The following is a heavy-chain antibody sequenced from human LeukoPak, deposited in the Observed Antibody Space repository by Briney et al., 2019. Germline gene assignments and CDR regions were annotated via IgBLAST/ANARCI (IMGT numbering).Heavy chain of an antibody. V-gene: IGHV3-21*01. J-gene: IGHJ5*02. D-gene: IGHD3-3*01. CDR3: VRGGGVFAH. CDR1: GFPFDTYG. CDR2: ISGSSNYI. Sequence: PGGSLRLSCAASGFPFDTYGMHWVRQAPGKGLEWVSSISGSSNYIYYADSVKGRFTISRDNAKNSLYLQMNSLRAEDTAIYYCVRGGGVFAHWGQGALVTVSS.